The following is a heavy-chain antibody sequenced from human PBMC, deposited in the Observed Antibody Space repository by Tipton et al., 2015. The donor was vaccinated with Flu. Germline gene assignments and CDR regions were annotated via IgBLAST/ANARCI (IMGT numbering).Heavy chain of an antibody. D-gene: IGHD3-3*01. CDR1: GYTFTSYD. CDR2: MNPNSGNT. V-gene: IGHV1-8*01. CDR3: ARLGYDFWCGYSNWFDP. J-gene: IGHJ5*02. Sequence: QLVQSGAEVKKPGASVKVSCKASGYTFTSYDINWVRQATGQGLEWMGWMNPNSGNTGYAQKFQGSVPMTRNTSISTAYVELSSLRSEDTAVYYCARLGYDFWCGYSNWFDPWRQGTLVPVSS.